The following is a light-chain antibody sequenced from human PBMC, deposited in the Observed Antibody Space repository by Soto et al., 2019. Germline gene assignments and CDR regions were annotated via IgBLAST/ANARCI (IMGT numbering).Light chain of an antibody. CDR1: QSVSSY. J-gene: IGKJ4*01. Sequence: EIVLTQSPATLSLSPGERATLSCRASQSVSSYLAWYQQKPGQAPRLLIYDASNRATGIPARFSGSGSGTDFTLTLSSLQPEDFAVYYCQQRSNWLLTFRGGPKVEIK. CDR2: DAS. V-gene: IGKV3-11*01. CDR3: QQRSNWLLT.